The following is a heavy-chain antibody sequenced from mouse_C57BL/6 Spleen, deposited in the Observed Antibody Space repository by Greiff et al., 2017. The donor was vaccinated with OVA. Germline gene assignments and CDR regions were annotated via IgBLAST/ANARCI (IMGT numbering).Heavy chain of an antibody. V-gene: IGHV5-6*02. CDR3: ARDYGNYDAMDY. CDR2: ISSGGSYT. Sequence: DVKLVESGGDLVKPGGSLKLSCAASGFTFSSYGMSWVRQTPDKRLEWVATISSGGSYTYYPDSVKGRFTISRDNAKNTLYLQMSSLKSEDTAMYYCARDYGNYDAMDYWGQGTSVTVSS. J-gene: IGHJ4*01. D-gene: IGHD2-1*01. CDR1: GFTFSSYG.